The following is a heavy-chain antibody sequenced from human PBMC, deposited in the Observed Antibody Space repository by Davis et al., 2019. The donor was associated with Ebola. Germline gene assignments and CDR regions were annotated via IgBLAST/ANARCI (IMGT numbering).Heavy chain of an antibody. CDR1: GFTFSSYA. Sequence: GESLKISCAASGFTFSSYAMSWVRQAPGKGLEWVSAISGSGSSTNYADSVKGRFTISRDNSKNTLYLQMNSLRAEDTAVYYCAKRGYYFSFDYWGQGTLVTVSS. CDR3: AKRGYYFSFDY. CDR2: ISGSGSST. D-gene: IGHD3-3*01. V-gene: IGHV3-23*01. J-gene: IGHJ4*02.